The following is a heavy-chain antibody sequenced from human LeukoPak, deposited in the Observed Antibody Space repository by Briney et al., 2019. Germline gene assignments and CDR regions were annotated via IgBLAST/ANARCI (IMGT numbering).Heavy chain of an antibody. CDR2: IYPSDSDT. Sequence: GESLKISCKGSGYNFTSYWIGWVRQMPGTGLEWMGTIYPSDSDTRYSPSFQGQVTISADKSISTAYLQWSSLKASDTAIYYCARLQNYNVKVAFWGQGTLVTVSS. D-gene: IGHD3-10*02. CDR3: ARLQNYNVKVAF. J-gene: IGHJ4*02. CDR1: GYNFTSYW. V-gene: IGHV5-51*01.